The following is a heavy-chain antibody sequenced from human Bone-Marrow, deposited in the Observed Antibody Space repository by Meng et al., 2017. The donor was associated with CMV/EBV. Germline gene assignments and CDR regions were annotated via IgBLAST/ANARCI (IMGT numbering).Heavy chain of an antibody. CDR3: ARGGVVYGNWCDP. CDR2: ISPIFGTA. Sequence: SVKVSCKASGYTFISYGISWVRQAPGQGLEWMGGISPIFGTANYAQKFQGRVTITTDESTSTAYMELSSLRSEDTAVYYCARGGVVYGNWCDPWGQGNLVNVDS. CDR1: GYTFISYG. V-gene: IGHV1-69*05. D-gene: IGHD2-8*02. J-gene: IGHJ5*02.